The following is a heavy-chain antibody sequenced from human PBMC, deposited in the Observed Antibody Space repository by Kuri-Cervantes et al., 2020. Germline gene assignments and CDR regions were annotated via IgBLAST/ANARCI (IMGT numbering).Heavy chain of an antibody. CDR2: IDPFGGRP. CDR1: GYSFTTHY. Sequence: ASVKVSCKASGYSFTTHYIHWVRQAPGQGLEWMGAIDPFGGRPIYAQKFQGRVTMTRDTSTSTAYMELSSLRSDDTAVYYCARDRADYEPDFHYWGQGTLVTVSS. D-gene: IGHD4-17*01. CDR3: ARDRADYEPDFHY. J-gene: IGHJ4*02. V-gene: IGHV1-46*01.